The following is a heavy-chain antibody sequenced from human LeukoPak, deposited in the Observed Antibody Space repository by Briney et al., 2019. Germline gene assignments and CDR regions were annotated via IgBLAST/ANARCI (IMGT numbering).Heavy chain of an antibody. CDR2: INPNSGGT. Sequence: ASVKVSCKASGYTFTGNYMHWVRQAPGQGLEWMGWINPNSGGTNYAQKFQGRVTMTRDTSIGTAYMELNRLRSDDTAVYCCARGSYDSSDFEYFHHWPGHPGHRLL. CDR1: GYTFTGNY. D-gene: IGHD3-22*01. CDR3: ARGSYDSSDFEYFHH. V-gene: IGHV1-2*02. J-gene: IGHJ1*01.